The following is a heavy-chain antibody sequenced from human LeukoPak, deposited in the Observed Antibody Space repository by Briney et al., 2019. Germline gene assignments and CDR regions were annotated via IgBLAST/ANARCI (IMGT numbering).Heavy chain of an antibody. CDR1: GFTFSSYS. CDR2: ISSSSSYI. V-gene: IGHV3-21*01. CDR3: ARSGYYYDSSGYLDY. Sequence: GGSLRFSCAASGFTFSSYSMNWVRQAPGKGLEWVSSISSSSSYIYYADSVKGRFTISRDNAKNSLYLQMNSLRAEDTAVYYCARSGYYYDSSGYLDYWGQGTLVTVSS. J-gene: IGHJ4*02. D-gene: IGHD3-22*01.